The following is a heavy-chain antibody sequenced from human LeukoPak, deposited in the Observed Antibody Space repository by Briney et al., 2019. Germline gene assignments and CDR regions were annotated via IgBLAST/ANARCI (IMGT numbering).Heavy chain of an antibody. CDR2: ICPHSGST. V-gene: IGHV1-2*06. CDR3: ASGGTDY. J-gene: IGHJ4*02. D-gene: IGHD2-15*01. Sequence: QRLEWMGQICPHSGSTNYAQNIQGRVTMTRDTSLTTAYMELSNLRSDDTAVYYCASGGTDYWGQGTLVTVSS.